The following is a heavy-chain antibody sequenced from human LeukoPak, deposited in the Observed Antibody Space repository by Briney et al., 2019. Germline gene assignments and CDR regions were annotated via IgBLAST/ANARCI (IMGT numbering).Heavy chain of an antibody. Sequence: GGALRLSSAAPAFPFTSFGMPWVRPAPGKGLEWLAFIRYDRSNKNYEDSVKGRLTICRDNAKNSLYLQMNSLRAEDTAVYYCARGIAAAALIRGTENDYWGQGPLVTVSS. D-gene: IGHD6-13*01. CDR1: AFPFTSFG. CDR2: IRYDRSNK. V-gene: IGHV3-30*02. J-gene: IGHJ4*02. CDR3: ARGIAAAALIRGTENDY.